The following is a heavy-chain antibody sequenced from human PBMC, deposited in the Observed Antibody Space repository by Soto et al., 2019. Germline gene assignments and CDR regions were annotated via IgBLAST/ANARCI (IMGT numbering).Heavy chain of an antibody. V-gene: IGHV3-15*01. CDR1: GFTFNNAW. D-gene: IGHD6-6*01. CDR2: IRSKTDGGTA. J-gene: IGHJ6*02. Sequence: EVQLVESGGGLVKPGESLRLSCTASGFTFNNAWMSWVRQAPGKGLEWVARIRSKTDGGTADYPAPGKGRFIISRDNSKITLYLQMNSLRAEDTAVYYCAREGKSSSSGAYYYYGMDVWGQGTTVTVSS. CDR3: AREGKSSSSGAYYYYGMDV.